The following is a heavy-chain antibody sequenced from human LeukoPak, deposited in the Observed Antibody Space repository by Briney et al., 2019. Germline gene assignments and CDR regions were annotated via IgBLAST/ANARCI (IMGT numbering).Heavy chain of an antibody. CDR1: GYTFTGYY. Sequence: ASVKVSCKASGYTFTGYYMHWVRQAPGQGLEWMGRINPNSGGTNYAQKFQGRVTMTRDTSISTAYMELSRLRSDDTAVYYCARITVYYGDYGWFDPWGQGTLVTVSS. D-gene: IGHD4-17*01. V-gene: IGHV1-2*06. CDR3: ARITVYYGDYGWFDP. J-gene: IGHJ5*02. CDR2: INPNSGGT.